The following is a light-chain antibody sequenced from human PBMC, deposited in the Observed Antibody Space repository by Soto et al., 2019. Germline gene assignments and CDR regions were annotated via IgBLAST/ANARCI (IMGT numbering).Light chain of an antibody. CDR3: QQSGTSSWT. CDR1: QSVSSTY. J-gene: IGKJ1*01. CDR2: GAS. V-gene: IGKV3-20*01. Sequence: PGERATLSCRASQSVSSTYLTWYQQKPGQAPRLLIYGASIRAAGIPDRFSGSGSGTDFTLTISRLEPEDFAVYYCQQSGTSSWTFGQGTKVDIK.